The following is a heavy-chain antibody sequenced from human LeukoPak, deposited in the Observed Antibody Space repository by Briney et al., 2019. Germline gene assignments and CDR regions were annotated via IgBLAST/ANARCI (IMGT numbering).Heavy chain of an antibody. Sequence: GESLKISCKGSGYSFTNYWLGWVRQIPGKGLEWMGIFYPGDSNTRYNPSFQGQVTFSADKSVNTAYLQWSSLRASDTAIYYCARLSITTSFRLYYFDYWGQGTLVTVPS. D-gene: IGHD2/OR15-2a*01. CDR2: FYPGDSNT. J-gene: IGHJ4*02. CDR3: ARLSITTSFRLYYFDY. V-gene: IGHV5-51*01. CDR1: GYSFTNYW.